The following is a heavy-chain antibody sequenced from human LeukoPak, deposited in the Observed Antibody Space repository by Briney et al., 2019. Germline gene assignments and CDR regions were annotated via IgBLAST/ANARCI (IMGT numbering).Heavy chain of an antibody. D-gene: IGHD3-22*01. CDR3: ARDPHSSGRYWYFDL. CDR2: IYSGGST. CDR1: GFTVSSNY. V-gene: IGHV3-66*01. Sequence: QPGGSLRLSCAASGFTVSSNYMSWVRQAPGKGLEWVSVIYSGGSTYYADSVKGRFSISRDNSKNTLYLQMNSLRAEDTAVYYCARDPHSSGRYWYFDLWGRGTLVTVSS. J-gene: IGHJ2*01.